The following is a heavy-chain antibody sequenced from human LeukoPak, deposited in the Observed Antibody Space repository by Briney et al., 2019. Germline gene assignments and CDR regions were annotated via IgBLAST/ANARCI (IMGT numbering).Heavy chain of an antibody. J-gene: IGHJ4*02. Sequence: GGSLRLSCTASGFTFGDYAMSWFRQAPGKGLEWVGFIRSKAYGGTTEYAASVKGRFTISRDDSKSIACLQMNSLKTEDTAVYYCTREYRKRKDDYWGQGTLVTVSS. CDR1: GFTFGDYA. CDR3: TREYRKRKDDY. D-gene: IGHD1-14*01. V-gene: IGHV3-49*03. CDR2: IRSKAYGGTT.